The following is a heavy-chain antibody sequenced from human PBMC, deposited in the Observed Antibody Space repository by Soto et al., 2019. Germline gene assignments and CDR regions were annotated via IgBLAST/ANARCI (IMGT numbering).Heavy chain of an antibody. CDR2: IIPILGIA. V-gene: IGHV1-69*02. D-gene: IGHD6-13*01. J-gene: IGHJ2*01. Sequence: QVQLVQSGAEVKKPGSSVKVSCKASVGTFSSYTISWVRQAPGQGLEWMGRIIPILGIANYAQKFQGRVTLTPEKSTGTADLELTSLSSEDTDVDYCARGHTAAGNWYFDLWGRGTLVTLSS. CDR1: VGTFSSYT. CDR3: ARGHTAAGNWYFDL.